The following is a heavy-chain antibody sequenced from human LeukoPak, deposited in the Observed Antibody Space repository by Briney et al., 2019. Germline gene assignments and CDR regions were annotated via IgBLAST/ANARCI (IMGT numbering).Heavy chain of an antibody. CDR2: IYYSGST. D-gene: IGHD5-18*01. Sequence: PSETLSLTCTVSGGSISSSSYYWGWIRQPPGKGPERIGSIYYSGSTYYNPSLKSRVTISVDTSKNQFSLKLSSVTAADTAVYYCASGYPSFDYWGQGTLVTVSS. J-gene: IGHJ4*02. V-gene: IGHV4-39*01. CDR3: ASGYPSFDY. CDR1: GGSISSSSYY.